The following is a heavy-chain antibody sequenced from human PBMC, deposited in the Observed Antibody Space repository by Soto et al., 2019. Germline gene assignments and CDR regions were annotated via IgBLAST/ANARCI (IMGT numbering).Heavy chain of an antibody. D-gene: IGHD2-2*01. J-gene: IGHJ6*02. V-gene: IGHV3-23*01. CDR2: IGESGTPT. Sequence: GGSLRLSCAASGFTFSSYSMKWVRQAPGKGLEWVSLIGESGTPTYYADSVKGRFTISRDNSGNTLFLEMYSLRAEDTAVYYCARYIPGVRYYGIDVWGQGTTVTV. CDR3: ARYIPGVRYYGIDV. CDR1: GFTFSSYS.